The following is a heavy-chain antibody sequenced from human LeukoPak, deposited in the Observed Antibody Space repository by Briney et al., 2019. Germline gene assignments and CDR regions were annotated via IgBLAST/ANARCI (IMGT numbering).Heavy chain of an antibody. V-gene: IGHV4-59*01. D-gene: IGHD3-10*01. Sequence: SETLSLTCTVSGGSMRSYYWVWIRQPPGKGLEWIGYIYYSGSTDYNPSLKSRVTISVDTSKNQFSLKMSSVTAADTAVYYCARARGPYYGSGSYFDYWGQGTLVTVSS. CDR1: GGSMRSYY. CDR3: ARARGPYYGSGSYFDY. J-gene: IGHJ4*02. CDR2: IYYSGST.